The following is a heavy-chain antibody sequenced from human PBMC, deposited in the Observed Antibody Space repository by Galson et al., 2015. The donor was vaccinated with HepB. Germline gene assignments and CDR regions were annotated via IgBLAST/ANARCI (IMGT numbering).Heavy chain of an antibody. CDR2: ISYDGSNK. V-gene: IGHV3-30-3*01. CDR1: GFTFSSYA. CDR3: ARVGYSYGTSYYYYYMDV. J-gene: IGHJ6*03. D-gene: IGHD5-18*01. Sequence: SLRLSCAASGFTFSSYAMHWVRQAPGKGLEWVAVISYDGSNKYYADSVKGRFTISRDNSKNTLYLQMNSLRAEDTAVYYCARVGYSYGTSYYYYYMDVWGKGTTVTVSS.